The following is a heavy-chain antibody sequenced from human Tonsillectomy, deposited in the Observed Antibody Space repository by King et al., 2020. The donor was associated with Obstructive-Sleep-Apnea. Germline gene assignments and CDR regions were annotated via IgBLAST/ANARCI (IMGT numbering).Heavy chain of an antibody. Sequence: VQLVESGGGVVQPGGSLRLSCAASGFTFSSYGMHWVRQAPGKGLEWVAFIRYDGSNKYYADSVKGRFTISRDNSKNTLYLQMNSLRAEDTAVYYCAKVLEEMATISWGRPEVDDWGQGTLVTVSS. CDR1: GFTFSSYG. D-gene: IGHD5-24*01. V-gene: IGHV3-30*02. J-gene: IGHJ4*02. CDR3: AKVLEEMATISWGRPEVDD. CDR2: IRYDGSNK.